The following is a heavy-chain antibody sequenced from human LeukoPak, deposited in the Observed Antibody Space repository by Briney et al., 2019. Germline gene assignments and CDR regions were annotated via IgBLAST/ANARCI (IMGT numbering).Heavy chain of an antibody. CDR2: INPDNGDT. CDR3: ARGPLSILWFGELLNY. V-gene: IGHV1-2*02. J-gene: IGHJ4*02. D-gene: IGHD3-10*01. CDR1: GYTFTDYF. Sequence: GASVKVSCKASGYTFTDYFMHWVRQAPGQGLEWMGWINPDNGDTRYAQNFQGRVTMTRDTSISAVYMELSGLTSDDTAVYYCARGPLSILWFGELLNYWGQGTLVTVSS.